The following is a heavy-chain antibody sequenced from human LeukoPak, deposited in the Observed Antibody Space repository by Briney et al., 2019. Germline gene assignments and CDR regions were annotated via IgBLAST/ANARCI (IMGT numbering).Heavy chain of an antibody. V-gene: IGHV4-30-2*01. CDR3: ARRSLNAFDI. D-gene: IGHD2-15*01. CDR2: IYHSGST. Sequence: SETLSLTCAVSGGSISSGGYSWSWIRQPPGKGLEWIGYIYHSGSTYYNPSLKSRVTISVDRSKNQFSLKLSSVTAADTAMYYCARRSLNAFDIWGQGTVVTVSS. CDR1: GGSISSGGYS. J-gene: IGHJ3*02.